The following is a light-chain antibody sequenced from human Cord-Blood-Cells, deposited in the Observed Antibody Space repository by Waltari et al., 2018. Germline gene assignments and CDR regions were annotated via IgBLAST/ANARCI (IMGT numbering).Light chain of an antibody. Sequence: QFALTQPPPVPGSPVRPITIPCTGTGSTVGGYTYASWYQQHPGKAPKLMIYEVSNRPSGVSNRFSGSKSGNTASLTISGLQAEDEADYYCSSYTSSSTLFGGGTKLTVL. J-gene: IGLJ3*02. CDR3: SSYTSSSTL. V-gene: IGLV2-14*01. CDR1: GSTVGGYTY. CDR2: EVS.